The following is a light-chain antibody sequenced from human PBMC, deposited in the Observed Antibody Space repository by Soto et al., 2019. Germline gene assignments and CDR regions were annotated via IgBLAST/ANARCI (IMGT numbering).Light chain of an antibody. CDR2: GAS. Sequence: EIVLTQSPGTLSLSPGERATLSCRASERVISIYLAWYQQKPGQAPRLLIYGASNRATGIPDRFSGSGSGTDFTLTISRLEPEDFAVYYCQQRSNWQNTFGGGTKVEIK. V-gene: IGKV3D-20*02. J-gene: IGKJ4*01. CDR3: QQRSNWQNT. CDR1: ERVISIY.